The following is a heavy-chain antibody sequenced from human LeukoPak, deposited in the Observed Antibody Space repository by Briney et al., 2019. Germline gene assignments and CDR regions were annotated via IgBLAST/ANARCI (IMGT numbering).Heavy chain of an antibody. CDR1: GFTFSNYA. V-gene: IGHV3-64*01. CDR2: ISSNGGST. CDR3: ARSSYGVDY. Sequence: GGSPRLSCAASGFTFSNYAMHWVRQAPAKGLEYVSAISSNGGSTYYANSVKGRFTISRDNSKNTLYLQMGSLRAEDMAVYYCARSSYGVDYWGQGTLVTVSS. D-gene: IGHD3-16*01. J-gene: IGHJ4*02.